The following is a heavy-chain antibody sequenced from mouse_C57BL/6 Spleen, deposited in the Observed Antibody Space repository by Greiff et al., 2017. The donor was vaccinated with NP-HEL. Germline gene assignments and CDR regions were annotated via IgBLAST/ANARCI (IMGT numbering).Heavy chain of an antibody. CDR3: AGSHGSSYTWDAEDY. V-gene: IGHV1-7*01. D-gene: IGHD1-1*01. CDR2: INPSSGYT. Sequence: QVQLKESGAELAKPGASVKLSCKASGYTFTSYWMHWVKQRPGQGLEWIGYINPSSGYTKYNQKFKDKATLTADTSSSTAYMQLSSLTYEDSAVXYCAGSHGSSYTWDAEDYWGQGTTLTVSS. J-gene: IGHJ2*01. CDR1: GYTFTSYW.